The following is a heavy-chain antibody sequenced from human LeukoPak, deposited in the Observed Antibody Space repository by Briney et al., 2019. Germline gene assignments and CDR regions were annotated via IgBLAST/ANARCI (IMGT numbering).Heavy chain of an antibody. CDR1: GFTFSNYW. CDR3: ARIGYSSSCTDY. CDR2: VNQDGSVK. D-gene: IGHD6-6*01. V-gene: IGHV3-7*01. Sequence: PGGSLRLSCAVFGFTFSNYWMSWVRQAPGKGLEWVANVNQDGSVKYYADSVKGRFTISRDNAKNSLYLQMNSLRDEDTAVYYCARIGYSSSCTDYWGQGTLVTVSS. J-gene: IGHJ4*02.